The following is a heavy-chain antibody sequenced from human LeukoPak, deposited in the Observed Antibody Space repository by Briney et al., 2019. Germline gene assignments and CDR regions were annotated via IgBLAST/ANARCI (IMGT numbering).Heavy chain of an antibody. CDR2: IYHSGST. D-gene: IGHD3-22*01. CDR1: GGSISSSNW. J-gene: IGHJ4*02. CDR3: ARVPSGYYYDSSGYFDY. Sequence: SETLSLTCAVSGGSISSSNWWSWVRQPPGKGLEWIGEIYHSGSTNYNPSLKSRVTISVDKSKNQFSLKLSSVTAADTAVYYCARVPSGYYYDSSGYFDYWGQGTLVTVSS. V-gene: IGHV4-4*02.